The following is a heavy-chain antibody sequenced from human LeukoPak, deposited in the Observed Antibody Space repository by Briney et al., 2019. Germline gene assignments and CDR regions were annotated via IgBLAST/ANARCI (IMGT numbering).Heavy chain of an antibody. J-gene: IGHJ4*02. Sequence: SVKVSCKASGFTFTSSAVQWVRQARGQRLEWIGWIVVGSGNTNYAQKFRERVTITRDMSTSTACMELSSLRSEDTAVYYCAAGMVLLGSRSPYFDYWGQGTLVTVSS. D-gene: IGHD2-15*01. CDR1: GFTFTSSA. CDR3: AAGMVLLGSRSPYFDY. V-gene: IGHV1-58*01. CDR2: IVVGSGNT.